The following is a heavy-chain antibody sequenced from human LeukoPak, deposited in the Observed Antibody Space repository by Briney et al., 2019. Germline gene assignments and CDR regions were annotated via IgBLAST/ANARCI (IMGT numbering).Heavy chain of an antibody. Sequence: GESLKISCKGSGYNFSGYWIAWVRQMAGKGLEWMGIIYTADSDTRYSPSFQGQVTISADKSITTAYLQWSSLKASDTAMYYCATPHDATAYYYDSSGYFYWGQGTLVTVSS. D-gene: IGHD3-22*01. V-gene: IGHV5-51*01. J-gene: IGHJ4*02. CDR3: ATPHDATAYYYDSSGYFY. CDR1: GYNFSGYW. CDR2: IYTADSDT.